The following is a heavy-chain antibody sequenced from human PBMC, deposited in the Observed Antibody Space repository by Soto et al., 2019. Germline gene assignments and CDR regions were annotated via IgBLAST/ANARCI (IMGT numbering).Heavy chain of an antibody. D-gene: IGHD3-10*01. CDR3: ARNDNYASGSPYFDY. Sequence: QVQLVQSGAEVKKPGASVKVSCKASGYTFTRYTMHWMRQAPGQRLEWMGWIDPGTGDTKYSEKFQGRVTISRDTSANTAYMQLSSLRSEDTAVYYCARNDNYASGSPYFDYWGQGTLVTVSS. CDR2: IDPGTGDT. V-gene: IGHV1-3*01. J-gene: IGHJ4*02. CDR1: GYTFTRYT.